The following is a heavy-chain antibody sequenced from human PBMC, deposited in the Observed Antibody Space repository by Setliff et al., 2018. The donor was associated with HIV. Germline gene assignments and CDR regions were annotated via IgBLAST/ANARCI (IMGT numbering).Heavy chain of an antibody. CDR3: ATADYIYGRNVFDY. Sequence: PSETLSLTCTVPGGSISSYYWSWIRQPPGKGLEWIGYIYTSGSTNYNPSLKSRVTMSVDTSKNKFSLKLSSVTAADTAVYYCATADYIYGRNVFDYWGQGSLVTVSS. CDR2: IYTSGST. D-gene: IGHD5-18*01. J-gene: IGHJ4*02. V-gene: IGHV4-4*09. CDR1: GGSISSYY.